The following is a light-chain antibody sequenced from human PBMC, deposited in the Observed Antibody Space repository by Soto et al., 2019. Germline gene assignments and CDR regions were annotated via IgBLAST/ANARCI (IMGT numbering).Light chain of an antibody. Sequence: QSALTQPASVSGSPGQSITISCTGTNTDVGSHKLVSWYQQYPRNAPKLIIFAAYKRPSGVYNRFSGSKSGSTAFLTIFGLLAEDEADYYCCSNAVGSTDVFGTGTKVTV. J-gene: IGLJ1*01. V-gene: IGLV2-23*01. CDR3: CSNAVGSTDV. CDR1: NTDVGSHKL. CDR2: AAY.